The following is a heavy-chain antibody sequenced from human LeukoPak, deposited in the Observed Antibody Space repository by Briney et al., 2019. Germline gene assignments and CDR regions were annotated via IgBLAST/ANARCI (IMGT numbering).Heavy chain of an antibody. J-gene: IGHJ4*02. V-gene: IGHV4-34*01. Sequence: SETLSLTCAVYGGSFSGYYWSWIRQPPGKGLEWIGEINHSGSTNYNPSLKSRVTISVDTSKNQFSLTLSSVTAADTAVYYCARVAARRPYYYDSSSFDYWGQGTLVTVSS. CDR2: INHSGST. CDR1: GGSFSGYY. D-gene: IGHD3-22*01. CDR3: ARVAARRPYYYDSSSFDY.